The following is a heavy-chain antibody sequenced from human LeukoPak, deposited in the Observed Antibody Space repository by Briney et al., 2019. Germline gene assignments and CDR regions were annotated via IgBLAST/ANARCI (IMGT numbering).Heavy chain of an antibody. CDR2: INTNTGNP. D-gene: IGHD6-19*01. CDR1: GYTFTSYA. V-gene: IGHV7-4-1*02. J-gene: IGHJ2*01. Sequence: ASVKVSCKASGYTFTSYAMNWVRQAPGQGLEWMGWINTNTGNPTYAQGFTGRFVFSLDTSVSTAYLQISSLKAEDTAVYYCARDSDSSGWLMRYWYFDLWGRGTLVTVSS. CDR3: ARDSDSSGWLMRYWYFDL.